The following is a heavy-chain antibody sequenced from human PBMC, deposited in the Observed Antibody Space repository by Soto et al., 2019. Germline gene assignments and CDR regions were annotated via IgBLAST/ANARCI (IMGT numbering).Heavy chain of an antibody. CDR2: IYHSGSV. V-gene: IGHV4-38-2*01. J-gene: IGHJ4*02. D-gene: IGHD3-22*01. CDR1: GYSISSGYY. Sequence: SETLSLTCAVFGYSISSGYYWGWIRQPPGKGLEWIGSIYHSGSVYYNPSLKSRVTLSLDTSKDQFSLKLSSVTAADTAVYYCARVGPGIVVVINKWGQGTLVTVSS. CDR3: ARVGPGIVVVINK.